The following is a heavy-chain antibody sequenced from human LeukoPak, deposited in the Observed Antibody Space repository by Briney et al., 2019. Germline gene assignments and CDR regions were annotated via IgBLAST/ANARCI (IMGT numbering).Heavy chain of an antibody. CDR3: ARDNRGHCYDSSGYSSQSDY. V-gene: IGHV1-18*01. CDR1: GYTFTSYG. Sequence: ASVKVSCKASGYTFTSYGISWVRQAPGQGLEWMGWISAYNGNTNYAQKLQGRVTMTTDTSTSTAYMELRSLRSDDTAVYYCARDNRGHCYDSSGYSSQSDYWGQGTLVTVSS. D-gene: IGHD3-22*01. J-gene: IGHJ4*02. CDR2: ISAYNGNT.